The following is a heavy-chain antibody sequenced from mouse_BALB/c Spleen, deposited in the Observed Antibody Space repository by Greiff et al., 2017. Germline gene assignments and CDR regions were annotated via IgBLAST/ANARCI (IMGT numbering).Heavy chain of an antibody. V-gene: IGHV5-17*02. CDR3: ARSEAGTWFAY. J-gene: IGHJ3*01. Sequence: EVQLVESGGGLVQPGGSRKLSCAASGFTFSSFGMHWVRQAPEKGLEWVAYISSGSSTIYYADTVKGRFTISRDNPKNTLFLQMTSLRSEDTAMYYCARSEAGTWFAYWGQGTLVTVSA. D-gene: IGHD4-1*01. CDR1: GFTFSSFG. CDR2: ISSGSSTI.